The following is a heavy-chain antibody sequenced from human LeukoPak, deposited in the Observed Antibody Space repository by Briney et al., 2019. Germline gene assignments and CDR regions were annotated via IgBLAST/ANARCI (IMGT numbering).Heavy chain of an antibody. J-gene: IGHJ4*02. CDR1: GFTFDDYG. CDR3: ARALIGITFGGVIVTPLDY. V-gene: IGHV3-20*04. Sequence: GGSLRLSCAASGFTFDDYGMSWVRQAPGKRLEWVSGINWNGGSTGYADSVKGRFTISRDNAKNSLYLQMNSLRAEDTALYYCARALIGITFGGVIVTPLDYWGQGTLVTVSS. CDR2: INWNGGST. D-gene: IGHD3-16*02.